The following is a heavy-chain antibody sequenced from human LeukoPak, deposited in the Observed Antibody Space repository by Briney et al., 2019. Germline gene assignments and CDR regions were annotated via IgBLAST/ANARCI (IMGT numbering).Heavy chain of an antibody. CDR2: ISSSSSYI. V-gene: IGHV3-21*01. CDR1: GFTFSSYS. J-gene: IGHJ4*02. D-gene: IGHD3-10*01. CDR3: AREGTMVRGVIITALDY. Sequence: GGSLRLSCAASGFTFSSYSMNWVRQAPGKGLEWVSSISSSSSYIYYADSVKGRFTISRDNAKNSLYLQMNSLRAEDTAVYYCAREGTMVRGVIITALDYWGQGTLVTVSS.